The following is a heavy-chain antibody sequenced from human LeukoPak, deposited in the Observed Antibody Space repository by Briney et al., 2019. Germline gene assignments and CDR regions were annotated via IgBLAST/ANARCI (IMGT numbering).Heavy chain of an antibody. CDR1: GFTVNSNY. CDR2: IYSDDDNT. J-gene: IGHJ2*01. Sequence: HPGGSLRLSCAASGFTVNSNYMNWVRQAPGKGLEWVSVIYSDDDNTYYADSVKGRFTISRDNSENTLYLQMNSLRAEDTAVYYCARENTNDDGDWSFDLWGRGTLVTVSS. D-gene: IGHD4-17*01. CDR3: ARENTNDDGDWSFDL. V-gene: IGHV3-53*01.